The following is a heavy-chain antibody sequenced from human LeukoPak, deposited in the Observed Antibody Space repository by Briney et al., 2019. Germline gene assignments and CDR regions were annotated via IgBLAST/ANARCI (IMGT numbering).Heavy chain of an antibody. CDR3: ARHRGYCSGSRCYSVWFDP. CDR1: GGSISSYY. Sequence: SETLSLTCTVSGGSISSYYWSWIRQPAGEGLEWIGRIYTSGSTNYNPSLKSRVTISVDTSKNQFSLKLGSVTAADTAVYYCARHRGYCSGSRCYSVWFDPWGQGTLVTVSS. V-gene: IGHV4-4*07. CDR2: IYTSGST. D-gene: IGHD2-15*01. J-gene: IGHJ5*02.